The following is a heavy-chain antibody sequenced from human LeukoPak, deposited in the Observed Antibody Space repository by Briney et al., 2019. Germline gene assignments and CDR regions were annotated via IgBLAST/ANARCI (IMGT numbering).Heavy chain of an antibody. J-gene: IGHJ4*02. CDR2: ISWNSGNI. CDR1: GFTFDDYA. V-gene: IGHV3-9*01. D-gene: IGHD3-16*02. CDR3: AKDFTFGGVIVIPGDY. Sequence: SGGSLRLSCAASGFTFDDYAMHWVRQAPGKGLEWVSGISWNSGNINYADSVKGRFTISRDNAKNSLYLQMNSLRAEDTALYYCAKDFTFGGVIVIPGDYWGQGTLVTVSS.